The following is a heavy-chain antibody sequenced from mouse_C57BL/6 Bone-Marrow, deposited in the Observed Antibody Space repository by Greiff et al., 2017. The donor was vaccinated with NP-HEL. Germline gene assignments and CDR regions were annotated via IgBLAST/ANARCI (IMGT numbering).Heavy chain of an antibody. Sequence: QVQLQQPGAELVMPGASVKLSCKASGYTFTSYWMHWVKQRPGQGLEWIGEIDPSDSYTNYNQKFKGKSTLTVDKSSSTAYMQLSSLTSEDSAVYYCARDLNYYGSSYWYFDVWGTGTTVTVSS. D-gene: IGHD1-1*01. CDR1: GYTFTSYW. V-gene: IGHV1-69*01. CDR2: IDPSDSYT. CDR3: ARDLNYYGSSYWYFDV. J-gene: IGHJ1*03.